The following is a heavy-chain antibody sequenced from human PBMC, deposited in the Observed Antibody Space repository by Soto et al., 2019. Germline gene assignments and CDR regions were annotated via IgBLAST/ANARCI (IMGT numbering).Heavy chain of an antibody. CDR1: GYTFTTYW. CDR3: VRRPGCSTTTCYRELDY. D-gene: IGHD2-2*01. CDR2: IYPGDSDT. Sequence: EESLTSFCKDPGYTFTTYWIVWVPQMPGKGLEWMGVIYPGDSDTIYSPSFQGQVTLSADKSISTAYLQWRSLQASDTAMYYCVRRPGCSTTTCYRELDYWGQGTMVTVSS. J-gene: IGHJ4*02. V-gene: IGHV5-51*01.